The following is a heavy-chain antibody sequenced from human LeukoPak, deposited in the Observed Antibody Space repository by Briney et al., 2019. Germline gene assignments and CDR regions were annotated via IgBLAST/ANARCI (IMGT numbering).Heavy chain of an antibody. J-gene: IGHJ4*02. CDR1: GGSFSGYY. CDR3: WLEKVVAAYFDS. Sequence: SETLSLTCAVYGGSFSGYYWSWIRQPPGKGLEWIVEINHSGSTNYNPSLKSRVTISVDTSKNQFSLKMTSMTAADTAIYYCWLEKVVAAYFDSWGQGTLVTVSS. D-gene: IGHD2-15*01. CDR2: INHSGST. V-gene: IGHV4-34*03.